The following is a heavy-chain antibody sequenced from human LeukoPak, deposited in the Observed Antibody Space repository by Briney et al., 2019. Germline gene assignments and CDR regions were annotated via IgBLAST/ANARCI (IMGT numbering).Heavy chain of an antibody. Sequence: SETLYLTCTVSGGSISSYYWSWIRQPPGKGLEWIGYIYYSGSTNFNPSLKSRVTISVDTSKNQFSLKLSSVTAADTAVYYCARNPKMYYYDSSGSFDPWGQGTLVTVSS. V-gene: IGHV4-59*01. CDR3: ARNPKMYYYDSSGSFDP. J-gene: IGHJ5*02. CDR2: IYYSGST. CDR1: GGSISSYY. D-gene: IGHD3-22*01.